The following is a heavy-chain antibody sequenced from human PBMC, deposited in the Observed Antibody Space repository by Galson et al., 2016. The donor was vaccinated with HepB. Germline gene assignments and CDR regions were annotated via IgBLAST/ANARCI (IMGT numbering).Heavy chain of an antibody. D-gene: IGHD1-26*01. CDR2: ISAYNGNT. J-gene: IGHJ6*02. Sequence: SVKVSCKASGYTFSDYGISWVRQAPGQGLEWMGWISAYNGNTNYAQKLQGRVSMTTHTSTNTAFMELRSLRSDDTAVYYCAKHVGTTGFYFYGLDVWGQGTTVTVSS. CDR3: AKHVGTTGFYFYGLDV. V-gene: IGHV1-18*01. CDR1: GYTFSDYG.